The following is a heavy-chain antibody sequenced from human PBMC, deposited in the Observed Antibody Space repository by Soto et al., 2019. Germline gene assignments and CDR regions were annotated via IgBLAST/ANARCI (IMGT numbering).Heavy chain of an antibody. V-gene: IGHV3-48*01. CDR1: GFTFSSYS. Sequence: GSLRLSCAASGFTFSSYSMNWVRQAPGKGLEWVSYISSSSSTIYYADSVKGRFTISRDNAKNSLYLQMNSLRAEDTAVYYCARAGNYYGSASYYYYYYMDVWGKGTTVTVSS. D-gene: IGHD3-10*01. CDR3: ARAGNYYGSASYYYYYYMDV. J-gene: IGHJ6*03. CDR2: ISSSSSTI.